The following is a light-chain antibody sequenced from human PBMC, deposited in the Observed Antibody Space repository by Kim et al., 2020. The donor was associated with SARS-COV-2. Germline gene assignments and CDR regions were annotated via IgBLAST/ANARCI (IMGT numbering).Light chain of an antibody. Sequence: LSPGERATLSCRASQSVNSDSLAWYQQKHGQAPRLLIFGASNRDTGIPDRFSGGGSGTDFTLTISRVEPEDFAVYYCQQFGSSPFSFGQGTKLEIK. CDR2: GAS. J-gene: IGKJ2*03. V-gene: IGKV3-20*01. CDR1: QSVNSDS. CDR3: QQFGSSPFS.